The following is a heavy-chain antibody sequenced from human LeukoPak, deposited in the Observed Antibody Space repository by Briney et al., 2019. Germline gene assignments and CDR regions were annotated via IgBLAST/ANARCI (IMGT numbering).Heavy chain of an antibody. CDR3: AKDNRYDSSGQIDY. V-gene: IGHV3-9*01. CDR1: GFTFDDYA. J-gene: IGHJ4*02. CDR2: ISWNSGSI. D-gene: IGHD3-22*01. Sequence: KAGGSLRLSCAASGFTFDDYAMHWVRQAPGKGLEWVSGISWNSGSIGYADSVKGRFTISRDNAKNSLYLQMNSLRAEDTALYYCAKDNRYDSSGQIDYWGQGTLVTVSS.